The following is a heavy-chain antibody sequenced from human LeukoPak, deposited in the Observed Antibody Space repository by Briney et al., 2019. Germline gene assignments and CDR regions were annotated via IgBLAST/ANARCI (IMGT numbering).Heavy chain of an antibody. CDR2: IYHSGST. Sequence: SETLSLTCTVSGGSISSGGYYWSWIRQPPGKGLEWIGYIYHSGSTYYNPSLKSRVTISVDRSKNQFSLKLSSVTAADTAVYYCARGAALVTDKYFDYWGHGTLVTVSS. V-gene: IGHV4-30-2*01. J-gene: IGHJ4*01. CDR1: GGSISSGGYY. CDR3: ARGAALVTDKYFDY. D-gene: IGHD5-18*01.